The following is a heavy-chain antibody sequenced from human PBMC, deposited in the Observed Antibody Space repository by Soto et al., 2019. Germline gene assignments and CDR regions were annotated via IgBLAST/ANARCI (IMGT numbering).Heavy chain of an antibody. CDR3: ATLGGIVVVPAAMFKGWFDP. Sequence: ASVKVSCKVSGYTLTELSMHWVRQAPGKGLEWMGGFDPEDGETIYAQKFQGRVTMTEDTSTDTAYMELSSLRSEDTAVYYCATLGGIVVVPAAMFKGWFDPWGQGTLVTVSS. V-gene: IGHV1-24*01. CDR2: FDPEDGET. D-gene: IGHD2-2*01. CDR1: GYTLTELS. J-gene: IGHJ5*02.